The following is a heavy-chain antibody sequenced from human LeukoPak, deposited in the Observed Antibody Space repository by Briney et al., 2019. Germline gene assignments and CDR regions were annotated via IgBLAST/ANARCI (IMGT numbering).Heavy chain of an antibody. J-gene: IGHJ5*02. D-gene: IGHD2-2*02. CDR3: ARGPIWHRKFDP. Sequence: SETLSLTXAVYGGSFSGYYWSWIRQPPGKGLEWIGEINHSGSTNYNPSLKSRVTISVDTSMNQFSLKLSSVTAADTAVYYCARGPIWHRKFDPWGQRTLVTVSS. CDR1: GGSFSGYY. CDR2: INHSGST. V-gene: IGHV4-34*01.